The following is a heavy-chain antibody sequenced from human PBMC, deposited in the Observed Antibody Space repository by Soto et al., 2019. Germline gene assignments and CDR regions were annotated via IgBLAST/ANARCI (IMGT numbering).Heavy chain of an antibody. Sequence: GGSLRLSCAASGFTFSSYEINWVRQAPGKGLEWVSYISSSGSPIYYAVSVKGRFTISRNNAKNSLYLQMNSLRAEDTAVYYCARGALLYDSSGYYYYYTMDVWGQGTTVTVSS. D-gene: IGHD3-22*01. CDR3: ARGALLYDSSGYYYYYTMDV. CDR2: ISSSGSPI. V-gene: IGHV3-48*03. CDR1: GFTFSSYE. J-gene: IGHJ6*02.